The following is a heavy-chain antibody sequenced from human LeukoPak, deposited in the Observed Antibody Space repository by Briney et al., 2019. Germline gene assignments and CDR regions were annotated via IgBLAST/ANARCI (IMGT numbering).Heavy chain of an antibody. CDR1: GYTFTSYG. D-gene: IGHD3-10*01. J-gene: IGHJ4*02. V-gene: IGHV1-18*01. CDR3: ATAYASGSYSHLDY. Sequence: GASVKVSCKASGYTFTSYGISWVRQAPGQGLEWMGWISAYNGNTNYAQKFQGRVTMTTDTSTSRGYMELRSLRSDDTAVYYCATAYASGSYSHLDYWGQGTLVTVSS. CDR2: ISAYNGNT.